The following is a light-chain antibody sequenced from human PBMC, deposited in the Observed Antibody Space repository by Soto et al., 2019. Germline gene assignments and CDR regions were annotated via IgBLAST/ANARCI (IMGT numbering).Light chain of an antibody. Sequence: DIQLTQSPSSLSASVGDRVTITCQASQDINDYLNWYQQKPGKAPKVLIYDASNLETGVPSRFSGSGSGTEFTFTIHSLQPEDVATYYCQQYHDLPWTFGQGTKVEIK. CDR3: QQYHDLPWT. CDR2: DAS. J-gene: IGKJ1*01. CDR1: QDINDY. V-gene: IGKV1-33*01.